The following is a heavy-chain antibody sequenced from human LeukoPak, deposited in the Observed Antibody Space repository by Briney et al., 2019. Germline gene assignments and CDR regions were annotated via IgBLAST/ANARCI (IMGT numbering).Heavy chain of an antibody. V-gene: IGHV1-69*13. CDR1: GGTFTSYA. Sequence: PSVKLSCKASGGTFTSYAISWVRQAPGHGLQSIGGIIPLFGTANYAQKFQRTVTITADESTSTAYMYLTTLRSEDTAVYYCASTTYYDFWSGYYRPYYYYYYMDVWGKGTTVTVSS. CDR3: ASTTYYDFWSGYYRPYYYYYYMDV. D-gene: IGHD3-3*01. J-gene: IGHJ6*03. CDR2: IIPLFGTA.